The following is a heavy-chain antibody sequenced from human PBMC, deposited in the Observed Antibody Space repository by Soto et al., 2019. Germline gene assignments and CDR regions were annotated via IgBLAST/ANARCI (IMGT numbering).Heavy chain of an antibody. CDR3: ATFFYGSGRKACNFDY. J-gene: IGHJ4*02. Sequence: SETLSLTCTVSGGSISSSSYYWGWIRQPPGKGLEWIGSIYYSGSTYYNPSLKSRVTISVDTSKNQFSLKLSSVTAADTAVYYGATFFYGSGRKACNFDYWGQGTRVTVSS. D-gene: IGHD3-10*01. CDR1: GGSISSSSYY. V-gene: IGHV4-39*01. CDR2: IYYSGST.